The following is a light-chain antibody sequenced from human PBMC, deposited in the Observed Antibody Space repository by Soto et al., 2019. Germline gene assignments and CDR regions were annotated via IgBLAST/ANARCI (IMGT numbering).Light chain of an antibody. CDR1: SSDVDTYNY. CDR3: CSHSSGSTRYA. V-gene: IGLV2-14*03. Sequence: QSALTQPASVSGSPVQSSSLSCSGISSDVDTYNYVSWYQLHPGKAPKVVIYDVSSRPSGVSNRFSGSGSGNTASLTISGLQAEDEAHYYCCSHSSGSTRYAFGTVTKFTVL. CDR2: DVS. J-gene: IGLJ1*01.